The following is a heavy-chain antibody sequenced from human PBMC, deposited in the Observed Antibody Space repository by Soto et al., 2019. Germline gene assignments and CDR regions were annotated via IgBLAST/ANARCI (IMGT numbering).Heavy chain of an antibody. Sequence: ETLKIPCKSSGYSFTHCWISWDRKLPGKGQGRIGRIQPTRSYINYSPSFKGHVTSSRNKSISAAYMQWSSLEASDAAIYYCAAHHAGYGVDGVCYSAPLAYWGQGVLVTVSS. CDR3: AAHHAGYGVDGVCYSAPLAY. CDR1: GYSFTHCW. D-gene: IGHD2-21*01. J-gene: IGHJ4*01. CDR2: IQPTRSYI. V-gene: IGHV5-10-1*01.